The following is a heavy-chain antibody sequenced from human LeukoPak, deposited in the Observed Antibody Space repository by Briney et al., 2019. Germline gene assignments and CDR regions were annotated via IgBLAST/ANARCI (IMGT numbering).Heavy chain of an antibody. V-gene: IGHV4-59*01. CDR2: IYYSGST. J-gene: IGHJ6*04. Sequence: SETLSLTCTVSGGSTSSYYWSWIRQPPGKGLEWIGYIYYSGSTNYNPSLKSRVTISVDTSKDQFPLKLSSVTAADTAVYYCARGPRIAVAGYYYYGMDVWGKGTTVTVSS. CDR1: GGSTSSYY. D-gene: IGHD6-19*01. CDR3: ARGPRIAVAGYYYYGMDV.